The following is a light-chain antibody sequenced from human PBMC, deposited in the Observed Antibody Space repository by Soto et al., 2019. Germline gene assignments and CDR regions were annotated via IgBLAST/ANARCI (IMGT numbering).Light chain of an antibody. CDR1: QSISSC. V-gene: IGKV3-11*01. Sequence: DIVLTQSPATLSLSPGERATLSCRASQSISSCLAWYQQKRGQAPRLLIYDASNRATGIPVRCSGSGSWTDFTLTISSLEPEEFEVYYCQQRRSWPLTFGGGTKVEIK. J-gene: IGKJ4*01. CDR3: QQRRSWPLT. CDR2: DAS.